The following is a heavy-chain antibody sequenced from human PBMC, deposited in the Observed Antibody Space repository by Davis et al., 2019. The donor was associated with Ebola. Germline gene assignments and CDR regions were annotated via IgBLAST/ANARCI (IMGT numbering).Heavy chain of an antibody. D-gene: IGHD6-13*01. CDR1: GFTFSSYW. V-gene: IGHV3-15*01. CDR2: IKSSTDGGTT. CDR3: TTGYSTSWYPDY. Sequence: GESLKISCAASGFTFSSYWMHWVRQAPGKGLEWVGRIKSSTDGGTTDYAAPVKGRFTISRDDSKNTLYLQMSSLKTEDTAVYYCTTGYSTSWYPDYWGQGTLVTVSS. J-gene: IGHJ4*02.